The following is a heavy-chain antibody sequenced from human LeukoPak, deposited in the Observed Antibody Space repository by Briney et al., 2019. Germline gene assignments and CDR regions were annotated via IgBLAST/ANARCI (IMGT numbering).Heavy chain of an antibody. CDR1: GDSITTGNYY. V-gene: IGHV4-61*02. D-gene: IGHD6-13*01. J-gene: IGHJ4*02. CDR3: ARGGSSWPIPPHWFDY. CDR2: FYTSGAT. Sequence: SQTLSLTCTVSGDSITTGNYYWSWVRQPAGKGLEWIGRFYTSGATNSNPSLKNRVSISIDPSKNQFSLDLDSVTAADTAVYYCARGGSSWPIPPHWFDYWGPGVLVTVSS.